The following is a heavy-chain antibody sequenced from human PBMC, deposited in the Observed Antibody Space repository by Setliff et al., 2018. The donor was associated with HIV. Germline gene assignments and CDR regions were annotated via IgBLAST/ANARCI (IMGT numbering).Heavy chain of an antibody. V-gene: IGHV4-59*08. Sequence: SETLSLTCTVSGVSISGYYWSWIRQPPGKGLEWIGYIYTSGSTSYNTPLKTQVTISLDTAKNQFSLRLSSVTAADTAVYYCARHVTVVAYFETLAGSFNYWGQGTLVTVSS. J-gene: IGHJ4*02. CDR2: IYTSGST. D-gene: IGHD2-21*01. CDR3: ARHVTVVAYFETLAGSFNY. CDR1: GVSISGYY.